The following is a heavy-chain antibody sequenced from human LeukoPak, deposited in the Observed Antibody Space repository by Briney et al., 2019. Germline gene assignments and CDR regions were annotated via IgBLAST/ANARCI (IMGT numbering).Heavy chain of an antibody. CDR3: AKSSGDYFFDY. V-gene: IGHV1-8*01. D-gene: IGHD3-22*01. Sequence: GASVTVSCKASGYNFNNHDINWVRQAPGQGLEWLGRMNPNSGNAGYAQKLQGRVTMTWDSSTNTAYLEVTALRSDDTAVYYCAKSSGDYFFDYWGQGTLVTVSS. CDR2: MNPNSGNA. J-gene: IGHJ4*02. CDR1: GYNFNNHD.